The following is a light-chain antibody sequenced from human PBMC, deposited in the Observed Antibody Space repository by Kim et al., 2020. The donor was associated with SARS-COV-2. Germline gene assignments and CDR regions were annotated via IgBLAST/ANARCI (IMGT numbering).Light chain of an antibody. Sequence: EIVLTQSPATLSLSPGERATLSCRASQSVSSYLAWYQQKPGQAPRLLIYDASNRATGIPARFSGSGSGTDFTFTISSLEPEDFAVYYCQQRSNWPVTFGQGTKLEI. V-gene: IGKV3-11*01. J-gene: IGKJ2*01. CDR2: DAS. CDR3: QQRSNWPVT. CDR1: QSVSSY.